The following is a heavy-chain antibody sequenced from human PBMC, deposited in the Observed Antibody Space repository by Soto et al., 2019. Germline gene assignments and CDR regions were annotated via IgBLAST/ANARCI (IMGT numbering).Heavy chain of an antibody. CDR3: ARVWLAQLRYFDWLSSEWFEP. D-gene: IGHD3-9*01. CDR1: GYTFTSYG. Sequence: SVKVSCKASGYTFTSYGISWVRQAPVQGLEWMGWISAYNGNTNYAQKLQGRVTMTTDTSTSTAYMELRSLRSDDTAVYYCARVWLAQLRYFDWLSSEWFEPLGPGTLVTVSS. CDR2: ISAYNGNT. J-gene: IGHJ5*02. V-gene: IGHV1-18*01.